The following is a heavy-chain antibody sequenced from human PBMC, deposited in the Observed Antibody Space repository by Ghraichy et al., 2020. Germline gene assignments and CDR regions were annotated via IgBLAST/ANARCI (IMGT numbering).Heavy chain of an antibody. D-gene: IGHD4-23*01. CDR1: GGTFSSYA. Sequence: SVKVSCKASGGTFSSYAISWVRQAPGQGLEWMGGIIPIFGTANYAQKFQGRVTITADKSTSTAYMELSSLRSEDTAVYYCASRRATVVTPGAFDIWGQGTMVTVSS. CDR2: IIPIFGTA. J-gene: IGHJ3*02. CDR3: ASRRATVVTPGAFDI. V-gene: IGHV1-69*06.